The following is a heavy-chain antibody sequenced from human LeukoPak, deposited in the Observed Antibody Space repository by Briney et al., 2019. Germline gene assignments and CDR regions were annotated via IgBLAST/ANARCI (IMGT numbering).Heavy chain of an antibody. CDR3: ARAARRYCTSTNCYPVDV. CDR1: AFTLSSYG. D-gene: IGHD2-2*01. CDR2: ISHEGSNR. Sequence: GGSLRLSRAASAFTLSSYGMHWVRQAAGKGLEWVAGISHEGSNRFYGDSVKGRFTISRDNSNNTLYLEMNSLRAGDTAVFFCARAARRYCTSTNCYPVDVWGKGTTVTVSS. J-gene: IGHJ6*04. V-gene: IGHV3-30*04.